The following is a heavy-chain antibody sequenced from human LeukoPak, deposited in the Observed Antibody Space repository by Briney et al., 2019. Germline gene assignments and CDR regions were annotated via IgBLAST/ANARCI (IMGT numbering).Heavy chain of an antibody. J-gene: IGHJ4*02. D-gene: IGHD3-22*01. CDR2: IYPGDSDT. CDR3: ARHGRYYDSSGYYYYDY. CDR1: GYSFTSFW. V-gene: IGHV5-51*01. Sequence: HGESLKISCKGSGYSFTSFWIGWVRQMPGKGLEWMGIIYPGDSDTRYSPSFQAQVTLSADKSISTAYLQWSSLKASDTAMYYCARHGRYYDSSGYYYYDYWGQGTLVTVSS.